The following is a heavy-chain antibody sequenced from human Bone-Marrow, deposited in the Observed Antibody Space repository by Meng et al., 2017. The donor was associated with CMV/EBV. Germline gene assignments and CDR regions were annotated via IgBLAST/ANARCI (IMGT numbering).Heavy chain of an antibody. J-gene: IGHJ5*02. Sequence: SEPLSLTCTVSGYSISSGYYWGWIRQPPGKGLEWIGSIYHSGSTYYNPSLKSRVTISVDTSKNQFSLKLRSVTAADTAVYYCARVTSRHGWFDPWGQGTLVTVSS. D-gene: IGHD2-2*01. CDR1: GYSISSGYY. CDR3: ARVTSRHGWFDP. V-gene: IGHV4-38-2*02. CDR2: IYHSGST.